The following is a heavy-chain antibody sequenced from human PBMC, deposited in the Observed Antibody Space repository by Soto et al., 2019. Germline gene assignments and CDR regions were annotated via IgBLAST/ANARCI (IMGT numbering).Heavy chain of an antibody. J-gene: IGHJ4*02. CDR3: ARAARQLVARD. CDR1: GYTFTSYY. CDR2: INPSGGST. V-gene: IGHV1-46*01. D-gene: IGHD6-6*01. Sequence: QVQLVQSGAEVKKPGASVKVSCKASGYTFTSYYMHWVRQTPGQGLEWMGIINPSGGSTSYAQKFQGRVTITRDTSTSTVYIELSSLRSEDTAVYYCARAARQLVARDWGQGTLVTVSS.